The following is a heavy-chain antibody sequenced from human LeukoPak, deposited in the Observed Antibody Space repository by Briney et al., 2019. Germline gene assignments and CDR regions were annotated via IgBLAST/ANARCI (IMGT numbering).Heavy chain of an antibody. CDR3: ARIAAVGNWVDY. CDR2: IYSGGSI. D-gene: IGHD6-13*01. V-gene: IGHV3-53*01. Sequence: GGSLRLSCAASGFTVSSNYMSWVRQAPGKGLEWVSVIYSGGSIYYADSVKGRFTISRDNSKNTLYLQMNSLRAEDTAVYYCARIAAVGNWVDYWGQGTLVTVSS. J-gene: IGHJ4*02. CDR1: GFTVSSNY.